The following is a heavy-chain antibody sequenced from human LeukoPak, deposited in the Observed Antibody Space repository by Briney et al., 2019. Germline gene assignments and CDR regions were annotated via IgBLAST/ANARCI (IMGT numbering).Heavy chain of an antibody. D-gene: IGHD5-18*01. CDR3: ARDTLQEIRRGYSYGPAGY. Sequence: GGSLRLSCVASGFTFSTYGMNWVRQAPGKGLEWVSSISSSSSYIYYADSVKGRFTISRDNAKNSLYLQMNSLRAEDTAVYYCARDTLQEIRRGYSYGPAGYWGQGTLVTVSS. CDR2: ISSSSSYI. J-gene: IGHJ4*02. V-gene: IGHV3-21*01. CDR1: GFTFSTYG.